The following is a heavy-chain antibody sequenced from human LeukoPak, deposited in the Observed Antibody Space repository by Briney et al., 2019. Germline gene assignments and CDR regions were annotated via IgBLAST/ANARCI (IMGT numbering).Heavy chain of an antibody. V-gene: IGHV1-8*02. CDR1: GYTFTGYY. J-gene: IGHJ3*02. Sequence: ASVKDSCKASGYTFTGYYMHWVRQAPGQGLEWMGWMNPNSGNTGYAQKFQGRVTMTRNTSISTAYMELSSLRSEDTAVYYCATTGDIPGAFDIWGQGTMVTVSS. CDR3: ATTGDIPGAFDI. CDR2: MNPNSGNT. D-gene: IGHD3-9*01.